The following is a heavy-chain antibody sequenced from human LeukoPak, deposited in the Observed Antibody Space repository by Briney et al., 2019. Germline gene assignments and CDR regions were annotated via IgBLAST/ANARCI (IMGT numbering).Heavy chain of an antibody. V-gene: IGHV4-59*01. Sequence: SETLSLTCTVSGGSISSYYWSWIRQPPGKGLERIGYIYYSGSTNYNPSLKSRVTISVDTSKNQFSLKLSSVTAADTAVYYCARVTGRVATIEYYLDYWGQGTLVTVSS. D-gene: IGHD5-12*01. J-gene: IGHJ4*02. CDR2: IYYSGST. CDR1: GGSISSYY. CDR3: ARVTGRVATIEYYLDY.